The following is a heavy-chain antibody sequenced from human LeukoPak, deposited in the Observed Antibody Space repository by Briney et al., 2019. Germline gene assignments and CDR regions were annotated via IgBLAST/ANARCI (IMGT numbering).Heavy chain of an antibody. CDR1: GFTFSSHA. J-gene: IGHJ4*02. CDR3: VSPGYDY. D-gene: IGHD6-13*01. Sequence: GGSLRLPCAASGFTFSSHALSWVRQAPGKGLAWVSSISDSGDSTYYADSVKGRFTISRDNSKNTLYLQMNSLRGEDTAVYYCVSPGYDYWGQGTLVSVSS. V-gene: IGHV3-23*01. CDR2: ISDSGDST.